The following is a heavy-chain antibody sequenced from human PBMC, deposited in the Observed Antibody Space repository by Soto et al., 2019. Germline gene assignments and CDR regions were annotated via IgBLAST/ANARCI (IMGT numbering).Heavy chain of an antibody. CDR1: GGTFSSYA. V-gene: IGHV1-69*06. Sequence: SVKVSCKASGGTFSSYAISWVRQAPGEGLEWMGGIIPIFGTANYAQKFQGRVTITADKSTSTAYMELSSLRSEDTAVYYCARDYYSYCSSTSCPHYYGMEVWGQGTTVTVSS. CDR3: ARDYYSYCSSTSCPHYYGMEV. D-gene: IGHD2-2*01. CDR2: IIPIFGTA. J-gene: IGHJ6*02.